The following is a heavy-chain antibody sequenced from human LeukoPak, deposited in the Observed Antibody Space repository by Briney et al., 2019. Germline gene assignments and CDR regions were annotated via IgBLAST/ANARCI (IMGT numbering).Heavy chain of an antibody. Sequence: SETLSLTCVVSGDSISSSTYYCGWIRQPPGKGPEWIGSIYYTGSTYYNPSLKSRVTISVDTSKNQLSLTLTSVTAADTAVYYCAKHKNSGVATSYYFDYWGQGTLVTVSS. J-gene: IGHJ4*02. CDR3: AKHKNSGVATSYYFDY. D-gene: IGHD5-12*01. V-gene: IGHV4-39*01. CDR1: GDSISSSTYY. CDR2: IYYTGST.